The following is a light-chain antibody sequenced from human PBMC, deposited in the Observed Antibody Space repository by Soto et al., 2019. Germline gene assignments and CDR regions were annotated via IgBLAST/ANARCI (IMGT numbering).Light chain of an antibody. J-gene: IGLJ3*02. CDR3: SSYAGSNIFVV. V-gene: IGLV2-8*01. CDR2: DVN. Sequence: QSVLTQPPSASGSPGQSVTISCTGTSSDVGGYNYVSWYQQLPGKAPKLIIYDVNKRPSGVPDRFSGSKSGNTASLTVSGLQAEDEADYYCSSYAGSNIFVVFGGGTKVTVL. CDR1: SSDVGGYNY.